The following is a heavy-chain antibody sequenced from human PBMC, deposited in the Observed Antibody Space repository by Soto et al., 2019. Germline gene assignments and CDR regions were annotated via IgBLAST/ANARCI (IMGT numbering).Heavy chain of an antibody. CDR3: ARDVSELGIGERYYYGMDV. CDR2: TYYRSKWYN. Sequence: SQTLSLTCAISGDSVSSNSAAWNWIRQSPSRGLEWLGRTYYRSKWYNDYAVSVKSRITINPDTSKNQFSLQLNSVTPEDTAVYYCARDVSELGIGERYYYGMDVWGQGTTVPVYS. CDR1: GDSVSSNSAA. J-gene: IGHJ6*02. D-gene: IGHD7-27*01. V-gene: IGHV6-1*01.